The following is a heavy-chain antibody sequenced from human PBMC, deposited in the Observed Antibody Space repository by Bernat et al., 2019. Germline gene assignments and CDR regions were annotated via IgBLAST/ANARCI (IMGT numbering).Heavy chain of an antibody. D-gene: IGHD3-22*01. CDR2: IRSKAYGETT. J-gene: IGHJ4*02. Sequence: VQLVESGGGLVQPGRSLRLSCTASGFTFGDYAMNWFRQAPGKGLEWVGFIRSKAYGETTGYAASVKGRFTVSRDDSQSIAYLQMNSLKTEDTAVYYCARTYYYDSLGYQADWGQGTLVTVSS. V-gene: IGHV3-49*03. CDR3: ARTYYYDSLGYQAD. CDR1: GFTFGDYA.